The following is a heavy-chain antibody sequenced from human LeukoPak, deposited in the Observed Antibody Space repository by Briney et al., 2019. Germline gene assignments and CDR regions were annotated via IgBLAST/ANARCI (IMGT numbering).Heavy chain of an antibody. CDR3: ARDIGRRGYHWEWHWFDP. J-gene: IGHJ5*02. Sequence: SETLSLTCTVSGGSISSGGYYWSWIRQRPGKGLEWIGYIYYSGSTYYNPSLKSRVTISVDTSKNQFSLKLSSVTAADTAVYYCARDIGRRGYHWEWHWFDPWGQGTLVTVSS. D-gene: IGHD5-12*01. CDR2: IYYSGST. V-gene: IGHV4-31*03. CDR1: GGSISSGGYY.